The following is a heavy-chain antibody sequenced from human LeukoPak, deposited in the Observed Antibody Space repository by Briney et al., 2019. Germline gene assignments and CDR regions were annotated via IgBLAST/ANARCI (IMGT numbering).Heavy chain of an antibody. Sequence: GGSLRLSCAASGFTFSSYSMNWVRQAPGKGLEWVSYISSSSSTIYYADSVKGRFTISRDNSKNTLYLQMNSLRAEDTAVYYCAKAIAARPGPLGYWGQGTLVTVSS. J-gene: IGHJ4*02. CDR2: ISSSSSTI. V-gene: IGHV3-48*01. D-gene: IGHD6-6*01. CDR3: AKAIAARPGPLGY. CDR1: GFTFSSYS.